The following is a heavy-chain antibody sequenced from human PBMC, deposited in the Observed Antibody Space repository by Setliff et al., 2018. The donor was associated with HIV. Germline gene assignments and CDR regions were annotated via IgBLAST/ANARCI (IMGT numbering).Heavy chain of an antibody. CDR1: GGSISSSSYS. J-gene: IGHJ4*02. V-gene: IGHV4-39*07. Sequence: SETLSLTCTVSGGSISSSSYSWGWIRQPPGKGLEWIGSIYYSGSTYYNPSLKSRVTMSIDTSKNQFSLKLNSVTAADTAVYYCARGLLFGRSLDYWGQGTLVTVSS. CDR3: ARGLLFGRSLDY. CDR2: IYYSGST. D-gene: IGHD3-3*01.